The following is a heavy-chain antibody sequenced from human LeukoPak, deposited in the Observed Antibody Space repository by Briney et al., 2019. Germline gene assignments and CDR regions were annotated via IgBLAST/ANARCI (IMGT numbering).Heavy chain of an antibody. D-gene: IGHD1-7*01. CDR1: GFTFDDYA. CDR2: ISGDSVHS. J-gene: IGHJ3*02. CDR3: IKDLRLDLHLDTFEI. V-gene: IGHV3-9*01. Sequence: QPGRSLRLSCAASGFTFDDYAMHWVRHAPGKGLEWVSSISGDSVHSFHADAVQGRFHISRDNAKNTLYLQMNNLRPEDTALYYCIKDLRLDLHLDTFEIWGQGTMVTVPS.